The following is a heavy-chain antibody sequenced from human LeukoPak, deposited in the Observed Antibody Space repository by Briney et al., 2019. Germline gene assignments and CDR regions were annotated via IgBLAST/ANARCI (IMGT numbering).Heavy chain of an antibody. CDR3: AAGGAAAGPNY. J-gene: IGHJ4*02. V-gene: IGHV5-51*01. D-gene: IGHD6-13*01. CDR2: IQPDDSHT. CDR1: GYRFTSYW. Sequence: GESLEISWKGSGYRFTSYWIGWVRQVPGKDLEWMGVIQPDDSHTRYSPSFQGQVTISADKSSSPAYLQWSSLKASDTAMYYCAAGGAAAGPNYWGQGTLVTVSS.